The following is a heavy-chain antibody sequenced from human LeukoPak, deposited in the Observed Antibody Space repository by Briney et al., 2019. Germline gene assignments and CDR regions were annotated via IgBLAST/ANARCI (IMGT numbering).Heavy chain of an antibody. D-gene: IGHD3-3*01. Sequence: GASVKVSCKASGGTFSSYAISWVRPAPGQGLEWMGWIGAYSGNTNYAQKFQGRVTMTTDTSTTTVYIELRSLRSDDTAVYYCARLSIFGVITHEAFDMWGQGTMVTVSS. V-gene: IGHV1-18*01. CDR2: IGAYSGNT. J-gene: IGHJ3*02. CDR1: GGTFSSYA. CDR3: ARLSIFGVITHEAFDM.